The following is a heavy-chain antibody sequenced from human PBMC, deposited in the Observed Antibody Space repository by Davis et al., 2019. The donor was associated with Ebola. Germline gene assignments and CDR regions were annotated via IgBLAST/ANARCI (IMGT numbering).Heavy chain of an antibody. Sequence: MPSETLSLTCTVSGASISNTDDYFWAWIRQPPGKGLEWIAYIYYSGSSHYNPSLKSRATISVDTSRNQFSLRLSSVTAADTAVYYCAVYTVVVTDIRAEYFQHWGQGTLATVSS. J-gene: IGHJ1*01. CDR3: AVYTVVVTDIRAEYFQH. V-gene: IGHV4-61*08. CDR2: IYYSGSS. D-gene: IGHD2-21*02. CDR1: GASISNTDDYF.